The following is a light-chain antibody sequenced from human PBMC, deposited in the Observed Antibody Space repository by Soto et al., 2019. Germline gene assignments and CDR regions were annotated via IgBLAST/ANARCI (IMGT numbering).Light chain of an antibody. J-gene: IGLJ1*01. Sequence: QSPLTQHRSVSGSPGQSVTISCTGTISDVGGYNYVFWYQQHPGKAPKLMIYDVSKRPSGVPDRFSGSKSGKKASLTISGLQAEDEADYYCCSYAGSYTLYVFGTGTKVTVL. V-gene: IGLV2-11*01. CDR3: CSYAGSYTLYV. CDR2: DVS. CDR1: ISDVGGYNY.